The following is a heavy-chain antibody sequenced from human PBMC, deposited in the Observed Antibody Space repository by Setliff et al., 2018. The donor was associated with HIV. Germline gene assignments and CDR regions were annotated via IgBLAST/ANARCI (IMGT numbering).Heavy chain of an antibody. CDR3: ARNPIQISRWSPGETWFDT. D-gene: IGHD7-27*01. CDR1: GYTFTGYY. CDR2: INPNSGDT. Sequence: ASVKVSCKASGYTFTGYYMHWVRQAPGQGLEWMGWINPNSGDTNYAQKFQGRITMTRDTPLISRAKDRPITTVYMELTRLTSDDTAIYYCARNPIQISRWSPGETWFDTWGQGTLVTVSS. J-gene: IGHJ5*02. V-gene: IGHV1-2*02.